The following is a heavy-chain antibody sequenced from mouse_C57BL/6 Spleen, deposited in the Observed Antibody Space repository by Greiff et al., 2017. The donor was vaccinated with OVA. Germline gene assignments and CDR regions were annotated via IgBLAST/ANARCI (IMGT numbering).Heavy chain of an antibody. V-gene: IGHV3-6*01. CDR3: ARDGYHYFDY. J-gene: IGHJ2*01. Sequence: EVKLVESGPGLVKPSQSLSLTCSVTGYSITSGYYWNWIRQFPGNKLEWMGYISYDGSNNYNPSLKNRISITRDTSKNQFFLKLNSVTTEDTATYYCARDGYHYFDYWGQGTTLTVSS. D-gene: IGHD2-2*01. CDR2: ISYDGSN. CDR1: GYSITSGYY.